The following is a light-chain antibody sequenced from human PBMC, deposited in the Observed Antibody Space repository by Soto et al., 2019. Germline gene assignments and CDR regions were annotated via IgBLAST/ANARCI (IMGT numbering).Light chain of an antibody. V-gene: IGKV3-20*01. CDR1: QSVSSSY. CDR2: GAS. J-gene: IGKJ5*01. CDR3: QQYGSSPPVT. Sequence: EIVLTQSPGTLSLSPGERATLSCRASQSVSSSYLARYQQKPGQAPRLLIYGASGSATGIPDRFSGSGSGTDFTLTISRLEPEDFAVYYCQQYGSSPPVTFGQGTRLEIK.